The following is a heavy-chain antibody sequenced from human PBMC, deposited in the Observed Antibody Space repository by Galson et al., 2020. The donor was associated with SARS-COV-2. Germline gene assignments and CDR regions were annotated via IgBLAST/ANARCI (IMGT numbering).Heavy chain of an antibody. Sequence: ETSETLSLTCTVSGGSISIGDYSWSWIRQSPGKGLEWIGYIYNSGSTSYNPSLTSRVSISLDTSKNQFSLKLRSVTVADTAVYYCARDQYDFWSGVRACDIWGEGAMVTVSS. J-gene: IGHJ3*02. V-gene: IGHV4-30-4*01. CDR2: IYNSGST. D-gene: IGHD3-3*01. CDR1: GGSISIGDYS. CDR3: ARDQYDFWSGVRACDI.